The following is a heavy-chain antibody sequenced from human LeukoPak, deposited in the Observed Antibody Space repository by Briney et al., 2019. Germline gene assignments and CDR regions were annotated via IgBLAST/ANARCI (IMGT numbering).Heavy chain of an antibody. Sequence: PGGSLRLSCAASGFTISSYWMSWVRQVPGKGLESVAHIKHDSSETYYVGTLRGRFIISRGNAKNSLYLQMNSLRVEDTAVYHCARGPTDFDASDIWGHGTLVTVSS. CDR3: ARGPTDFDASDI. V-gene: IGHV3-7*01. CDR2: IKHDSSET. J-gene: IGHJ3*02. CDR1: GFTISSYW.